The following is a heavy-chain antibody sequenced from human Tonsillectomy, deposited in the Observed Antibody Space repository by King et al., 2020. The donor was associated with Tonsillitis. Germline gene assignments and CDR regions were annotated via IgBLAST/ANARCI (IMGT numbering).Heavy chain of an antibody. J-gene: IGHJ4*02. V-gene: IGHV6-1*01. CDR1: GDNESDNTTA. Sequence: VQLQQSGPGLVKPSQTLSLTCAISGDNESDNTTAWNWIRQSPSRGLEWLGRTYYRSKGFFDYAVSVKSRITINPDASKIQFSLQLNSVTPDDTAVYFCARFLRTYDTSGLYYRGGSRGLDSWGPGIQVTVSS. CDR3: ARFLRTYDTSGLYYRGGSRGLDS. D-gene: IGHD3-22*01. CDR2: TYYRSKGFF.